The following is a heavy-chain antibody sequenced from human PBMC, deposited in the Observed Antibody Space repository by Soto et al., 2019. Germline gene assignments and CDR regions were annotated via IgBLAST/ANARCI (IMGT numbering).Heavy chain of an antibody. D-gene: IGHD3-22*01. CDR1: GGSISSYY. Sequence: SETLSLTCTVSGGSISSYYWSWIRQPAGKGLEWIGRIYTSGSTNYNPSLKSRATMSVDTSKNQFSLKLSSVTAADTAVYYCARGYYDSSGYYYLDYWGQGTLVTVSS. CDR2: IYTSGST. J-gene: IGHJ4*02. CDR3: ARGYYDSSGYYYLDY. V-gene: IGHV4-4*07.